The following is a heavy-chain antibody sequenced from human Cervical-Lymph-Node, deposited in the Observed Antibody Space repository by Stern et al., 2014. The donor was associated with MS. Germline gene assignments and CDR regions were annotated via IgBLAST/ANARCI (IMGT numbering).Heavy chain of an antibody. CDR3: AREKRGLGYYGMDV. D-gene: IGHD6-6*01. V-gene: IGHV4-61*02. CDR2: IYTSGST. Sequence: QLQLQESGPGLVKPSQTLSLTCTVSGGSISSGSYYWSWIRQPAGKGLEWIGRIYTSGSTNYNPSPKSRVTISVDTSKNQFPLKLSSGTAADTAVYYCAREKRGLGYYGMDVWGQGTTVTVSS. CDR1: GGSISSGSYY. J-gene: IGHJ6*02.